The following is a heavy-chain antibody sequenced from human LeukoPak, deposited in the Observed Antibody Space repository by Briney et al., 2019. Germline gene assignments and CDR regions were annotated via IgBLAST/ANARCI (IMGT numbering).Heavy chain of an antibody. CDR2: INPNSGGT. CDR1: GYTFTGYY. CDR3: ARGRKGYYDSSGYRYYFDY. J-gene: IGHJ4*02. Sequence: GASVKVSCKASGYTFTGYYMHWVRQAPGQGLEWMGWINPNSGGTNYAQKLQGRVTMTRDTSISTAYMELSRLRSDDTAVYYCARGRKGYYDSSGYRYYFDYWGQGTLVTVSS. V-gene: IGHV1-2*02. D-gene: IGHD3-22*01.